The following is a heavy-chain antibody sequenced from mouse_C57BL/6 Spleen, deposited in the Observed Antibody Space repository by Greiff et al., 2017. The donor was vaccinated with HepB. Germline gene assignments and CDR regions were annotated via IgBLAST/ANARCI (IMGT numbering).Heavy chain of an antibody. D-gene: IGHD2-1*01. CDR3: ARVYGNYGFAY. CDR2: INYDGSST. J-gene: IGHJ3*01. Sequence: DVQLVESEGGLVQPGSSMKLSCTASGFTFSDYYMAWVRQVPEKGLEWVANINYDGSSTYYLDSLKSRFIISRDNAKNILYLQMSSLKSEDTATYYCARVYGNYGFAYWGQGTLVTVSA. V-gene: IGHV5-16*01. CDR1: GFTFSDYY.